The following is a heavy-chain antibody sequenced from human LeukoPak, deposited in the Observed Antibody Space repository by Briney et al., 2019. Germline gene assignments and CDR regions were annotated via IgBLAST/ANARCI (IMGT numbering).Heavy chain of an antibody. CDR3: ARDHNYAFDN. D-gene: IGHD1-1*01. CDR2: IGIDSGNT. CDR1: GFPFKEYS. V-gene: IGHV3-48*04. J-gene: IGHJ4*02. Sequence: GGSLRLSCTVSGFPFKEYSMNWVRQAPGKGLEWIAYIGIDSGNTWYADSVKGLFTISADSAKNSVSLQMSSLRVEDTAVYYCARDHNYAFDNWGQGTLVSVSS.